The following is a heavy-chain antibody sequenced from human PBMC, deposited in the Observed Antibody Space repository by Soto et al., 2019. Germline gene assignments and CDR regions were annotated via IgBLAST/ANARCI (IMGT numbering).Heavy chain of an antibody. J-gene: IGHJ6*02. V-gene: IGHV3-74*01. CDR1: GFTFSSYW. CDR3: AREMMGGGYYGMDV. Sequence: EVQLVESGGGLVQPGGSLRLSCAASGFTFSSYWMHWVRQALGKGLVWVSRINSDGSSTSYADSVKGRFTISRDNAKNTLYLQMNSLRAEDTAVYYCAREMMGGGYYGMDVWGQGTTVTVSS. CDR2: INSDGSST. D-gene: IGHD3-16*01.